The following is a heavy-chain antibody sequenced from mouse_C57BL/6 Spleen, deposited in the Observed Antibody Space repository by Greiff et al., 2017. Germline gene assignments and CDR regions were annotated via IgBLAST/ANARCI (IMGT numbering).Heavy chain of an antibody. J-gene: IGHJ3*01. CDR3: TGEYYGSRAWFAY. V-gene: IGHV6-3*01. D-gene: IGHD1-1*01. CDR1: GFTFSNYW. CDR2: IRLKSDTYAT. Sequence: EVKLVESGGGLVQPGGSMKLSCVASGFTFSNYWMNWVRQSPEKGLEWVAQIRLKSDTYATHYAESVKGRFTISRDDSKSSVYLQMINLRAEDTGFYYCTGEYYGSRAWFAYWGQGTLVTVAA.